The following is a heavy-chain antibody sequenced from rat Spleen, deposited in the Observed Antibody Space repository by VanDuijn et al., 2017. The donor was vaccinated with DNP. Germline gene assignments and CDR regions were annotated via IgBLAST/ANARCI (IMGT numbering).Heavy chain of an antibody. D-gene: IGHD1-1*01. CDR3: ARGYSGGMDA. CDR2: ISYSGST. Sequence: EVQLQESGPGLVKPSQSLSLTCSVTGSSIISNYWAWIRKFPGNKMEWIGHISYSGSTSYNPSLKSRISITRDTSKNQFFLQLNSVTTEDTATYFCARGYSGGMDAWGQGTSVTVSS. J-gene: IGHJ4*01. V-gene: IGHV3-1*01. CDR1: GSSIISNY.